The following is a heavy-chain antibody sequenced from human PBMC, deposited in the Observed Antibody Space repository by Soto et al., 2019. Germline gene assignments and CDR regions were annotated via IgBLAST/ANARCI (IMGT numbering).Heavy chain of an antibody. J-gene: IGHJ6*02. V-gene: IGHV1-24*01. D-gene: IGHD6-19*01. Sequence: RASVKVSCKVSGYTLTELSMHWVRQAPGKGLEWMGGFDPEDGETIYAQKFQGRVTMTEDTSTDTAYMELSSLRSEDTAVYYCATGELPSSGTDGYYYYYGMDVWGQGTTVTVSS. CDR1: GYTLTELS. CDR3: ATGELPSSGTDGYYYYYGMDV. CDR2: FDPEDGET.